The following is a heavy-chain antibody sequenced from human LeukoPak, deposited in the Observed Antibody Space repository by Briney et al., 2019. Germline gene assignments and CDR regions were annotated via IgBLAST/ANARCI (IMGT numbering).Heavy chain of an antibody. J-gene: IGHJ3*01. CDR3: ARDGAEGDDSAFDV. CDR2: RRSKSKKYTT. D-gene: IGHD3-22*01. Sequence: GGSPRLSRAASGFTLSDHLMDWVRQAPGKGLEWIGRRRSKSKKYTTEYAASVKGRFIISGDESRNSMFLQLNSLKTEDTAMYYCARDGAEGDDSAFDVWGQGTMVTVSS. V-gene: IGHV3-72*01. CDR1: GFTLSDHL.